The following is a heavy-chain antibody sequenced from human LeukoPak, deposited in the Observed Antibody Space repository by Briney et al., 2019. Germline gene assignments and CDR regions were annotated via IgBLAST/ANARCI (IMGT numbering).Heavy chain of an antibody. J-gene: IGHJ4*02. V-gene: IGHV1-69*13. D-gene: IGHD4-17*01. CDR3: ARDLAEAYGDHHTG. Sequence: SVKVSCKASGGTFSSYAISWVRQAHGKGLERMGGIIPIFGTANYAQKFQGRVTITADESTSTAYMELSSLRSADTAVYYCARDLAEAYGDHHTGWGQGTLVTVSS. CDR1: GGTFSSYA. CDR2: IIPIFGTA.